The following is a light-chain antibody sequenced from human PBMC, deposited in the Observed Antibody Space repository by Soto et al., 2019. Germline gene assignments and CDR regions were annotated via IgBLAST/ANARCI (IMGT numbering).Light chain of an antibody. CDR3: QHYYNYPWT. V-gene: IGKV1-33*01. CDR1: QDISNY. J-gene: IGKJ1*01. Sequence: DIQMTQSPSSLSASVGDRVTITCQASQDISNYLNWYQQKPGKAPKLLIYDASNLETGVPSRFSGSGSGTEFTLTISNLQPDDFATYYCQHYYNYPWTFGQGTKVDIK. CDR2: DAS.